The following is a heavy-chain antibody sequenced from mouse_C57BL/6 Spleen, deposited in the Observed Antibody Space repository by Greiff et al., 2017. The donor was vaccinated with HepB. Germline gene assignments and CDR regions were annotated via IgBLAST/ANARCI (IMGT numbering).Heavy chain of an antibody. CDR2: IDPSDSYT. CDR1: GYTFTSYW. D-gene: IGHD1-3*01. J-gene: IGHJ4*01. Sequence: VQLQQPGAELVKPGASVKLSCKASGYTFTSYWMQWVKQRPGQGLEWIGEIDPSDSYTNYNQKFKGKATLTVDTSSSTAYMQLSSLTSEDSAVYYCARSSSEAMDYWGQGTSVTVSS. CDR3: ARSSSEAMDY. V-gene: IGHV1-50*01.